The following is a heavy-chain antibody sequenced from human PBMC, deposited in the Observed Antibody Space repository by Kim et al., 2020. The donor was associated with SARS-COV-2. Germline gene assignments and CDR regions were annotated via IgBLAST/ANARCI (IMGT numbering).Heavy chain of an antibody. CDR3: ATARGGYSSSSALDY. Sequence: QKFQGRVTMTRDTSISTAYMELSRLRSDDTAVYYCATARGGYSSSSALDYWGQGTLVTVSS. V-gene: IGHV1-2*02. J-gene: IGHJ4*02. D-gene: IGHD6-6*01.